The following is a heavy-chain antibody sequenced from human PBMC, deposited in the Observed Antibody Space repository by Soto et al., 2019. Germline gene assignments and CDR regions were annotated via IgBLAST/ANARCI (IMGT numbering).Heavy chain of an antibody. CDR3: ARDGSVTSFDS. J-gene: IGHJ4*02. D-gene: IGHD2-21*02. CDR2: INAGNGNT. V-gene: IGHV1-3*01. Sequence: GASVKVSCKASGYTFTSYAIHWVRQAPGQRLEWMGWINAGNGNTKYSQKFQGRVTITRDTSASTAYMELSSLRSEDTALYYCARDGSVTSFDSWGQGTLVTVSS. CDR1: GYTFTSYA.